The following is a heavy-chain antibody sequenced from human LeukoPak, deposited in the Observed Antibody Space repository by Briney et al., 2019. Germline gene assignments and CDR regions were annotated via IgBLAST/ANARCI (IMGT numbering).Heavy chain of an antibody. CDR1: GGSISSSSYY. CDR2: IYYSGST. Sequence: SETLSLTCTVSGGSISSSSYYWGWIRQPPGKGLEWIGSIYYSGSTYYNPSLKSRVTISVDTSKNQFSLKLSSVTAADTAVYYCARRGYSYGHFDFWGQGTLVTVSS. D-gene: IGHD5-18*01. J-gene: IGHJ4*02. CDR3: ARRGYSYGHFDF. V-gene: IGHV4-39*01.